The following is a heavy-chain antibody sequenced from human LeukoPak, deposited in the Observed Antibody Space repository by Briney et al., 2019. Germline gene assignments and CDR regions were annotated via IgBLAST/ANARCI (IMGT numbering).Heavy chain of an antibody. D-gene: IGHD2-15*01. CDR3: VRQRYCSGGSCLDWFDP. J-gene: IGHJ5*02. CDR2: IYPGDSDT. V-gene: IGHV5-51*01. Sequence: GESLKISCKGSGYSFTTYWIGWVRQMSGKGLEWMGIIYPGDSDTRYSPSFRGQVTISADKSITTAYLQWSSLKASDTAIYYCVRQRYCSGGSCLDWFDPWGQGTLVTVSS. CDR1: GYSFTTYW.